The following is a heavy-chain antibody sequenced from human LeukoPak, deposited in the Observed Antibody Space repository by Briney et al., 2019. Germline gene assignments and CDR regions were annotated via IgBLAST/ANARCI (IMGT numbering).Heavy chain of an antibody. Sequence: GRSLRLSCAASGFTFSSYGMHWVRQAPGKGLEWVAVIWYDGSNKYYADSVKGRFTVSRDNSKNTLYLQMNSLRAEDTAVYYCANEYGSGGSHFDYWGQGTLVTVSS. CDR2: IWYDGSNK. CDR3: ANEYGSGGSHFDY. V-gene: IGHV3-33*06. CDR1: GFTFSSYG. J-gene: IGHJ4*02. D-gene: IGHD3-10*01.